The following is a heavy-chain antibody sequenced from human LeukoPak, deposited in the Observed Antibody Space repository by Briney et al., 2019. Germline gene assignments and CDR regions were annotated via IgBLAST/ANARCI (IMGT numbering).Heavy chain of an antibody. V-gene: IGHV3-23*01. CDR3: AKGRVAGVVLYLGIDY. Sequence: PGGSLRLSCAASGFTFSSYAMSWVRQAPGKGLEWVSAISGSGGSTYYADSVKGRFTISRDNSKNTLYLQMNSLRAEDTAVYYCAKGRVAGVVLYLGIDYWGQGTLVTVSS. CDR2: ISGSGGST. J-gene: IGHJ4*02. D-gene: IGHD3-3*01. CDR1: GFTFSSYA.